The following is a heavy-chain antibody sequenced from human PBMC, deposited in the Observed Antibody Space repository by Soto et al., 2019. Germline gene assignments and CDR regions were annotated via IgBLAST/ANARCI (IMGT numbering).Heavy chain of an antibody. J-gene: IGHJ6*02. CDR3: ARRDYYDSTGYNRGFDV. CDR2: IYPGDSDT. CDR1: GCSFTSYW. Sequence: GESLKISCKASGCSFTSYWIGWVRQMPGKGLEWMGIIYPGDSDTRYSPSLQGQVTISADKSINTAYLQWSSLKASDTAMYYCARRDYYDSTGYNRGFDVWGQGTTVTVSS. D-gene: IGHD3-22*01. V-gene: IGHV5-51*01.